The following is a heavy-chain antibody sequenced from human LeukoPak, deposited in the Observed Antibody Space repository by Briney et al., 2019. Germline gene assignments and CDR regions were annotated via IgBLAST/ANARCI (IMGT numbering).Heavy chain of an antibody. J-gene: IGHJ4*02. D-gene: IGHD6-19*01. V-gene: IGHV1-69*13. CDR1: GDTFSIYS. Sequence: SVKVSCKASGDTFSIYSISWVRQAPGQGLEWMGGIIPIFGTANYAQKFQGRVTITADESTSTAYMELSSLRSEDTAVYYCARWSSGYSSGWYGYWGQGTLVTVSS. CDR2: IIPIFGTA. CDR3: ARWSSGYSSGWYGY.